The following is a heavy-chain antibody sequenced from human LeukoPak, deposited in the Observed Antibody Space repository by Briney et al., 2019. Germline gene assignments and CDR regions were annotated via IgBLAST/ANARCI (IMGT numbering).Heavy chain of an antibody. D-gene: IGHD6-19*01. V-gene: IGHV5-51*01. J-gene: IGHJ4*02. Sequence: RGASLKISCKGSGYSFSTYWIGWVRLMSGKGLEWMGIIYPGDSETRYSPSFQGQVTISADKSITTAYRQWSSLKTSDTAIYYCARGWNYFDYWGQGALVTVSS. CDR2: IYPGDSET. CDR1: GYSFSTYW. CDR3: ARGWNYFDY.